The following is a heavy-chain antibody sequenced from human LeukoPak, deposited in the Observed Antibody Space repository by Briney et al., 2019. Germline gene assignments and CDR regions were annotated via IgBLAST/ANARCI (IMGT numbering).Heavy chain of an antibody. V-gene: IGHV3-21*01. CDR1: KFAFSSYA. Sequence: AGGSLRLSCAASKFAFSSYAMNWVRQAPGKGLEWVSSISSSSSYIYYADSVKGRFTISRDNAKNSLYLQMNSLRAEDTAVYYCARDPRNLYCSSTSCSRFDYWGQGTLVTVSS. CDR3: ARDPRNLYCSSTSCSRFDY. CDR2: ISSSSSYI. D-gene: IGHD2-2*01. J-gene: IGHJ4*02.